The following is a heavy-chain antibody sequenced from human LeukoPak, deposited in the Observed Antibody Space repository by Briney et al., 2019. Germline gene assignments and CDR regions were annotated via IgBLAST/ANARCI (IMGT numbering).Heavy chain of an antibody. V-gene: IGHV3-7*01. J-gene: IGHJ6*02. CDR3: ARDDYQLGSYYYGMDV. Sequence: GGSLRLSCAASGFTFSGYWMSWVRQAPGKGLEWVANIKQDGSEKYYVDSVKGRSTISRDNAKSSLFLQMNSLRVEDTAVYYCARDDYQLGSYYYGMDVWGQGTTVTVS. CDR1: GFTFSGYW. D-gene: IGHD2-2*01. CDR2: IKQDGSEK.